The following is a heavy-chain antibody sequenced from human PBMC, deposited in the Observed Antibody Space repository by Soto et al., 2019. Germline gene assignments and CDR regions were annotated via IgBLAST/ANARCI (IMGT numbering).Heavy chain of an antibody. J-gene: IGHJ6*02. CDR3: ASLSINGDMGV. CDR1: GYTFTSYG. D-gene: IGHD2-8*01. Sequence: ASVKVSCKASGYTFTSYGISWVRQAPGQGLEWMGWISAYNGNTNYAQKLQGRVTMTTDTSTSTAYMELNSLRAEDTAVYYCASLSINGDMGVWGQGTTVTVSS. V-gene: IGHV1-18*01. CDR2: ISAYNGNT.